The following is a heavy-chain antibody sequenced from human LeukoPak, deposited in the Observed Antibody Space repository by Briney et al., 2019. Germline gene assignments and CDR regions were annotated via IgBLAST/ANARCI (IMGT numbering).Heavy chain of an antibody. CDR1: GYTFTSYY. CDR3: ARCKPYYDFWSGYYYYYYYGMDV. D-gene: IGHD3-3*01. CDR2: INPSGGST. V-gene: IGHV1-46*01. J-gene: IGHJ6*02. Sequence: ASVKVSCKASGYTFTSYYMHWVRQAPGQGLEWMGIINPSGGSTSYAQKFQGRVTMTRDTSASTVYMELSSQRSEDTAVYYCARCKPYYDFWSGYYYYYYYGMDVWGQGTTVTVSS.